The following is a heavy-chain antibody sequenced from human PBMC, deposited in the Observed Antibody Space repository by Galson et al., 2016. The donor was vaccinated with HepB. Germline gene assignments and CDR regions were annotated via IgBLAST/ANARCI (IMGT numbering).Heavy chain of an antibody. CDR1: GGSISSDIYY. Sequence: SETLSLTCTVSGGSISSDIYYWGWIRQPPGKGLEWIGYVSGSGNTYYSPSLKSRVTVSVDTSKNQFSLNLSSVSAADTAVYYCARHTPVTIYGLIRPSHFDSWGQGTLVTVST. J-gene: IGHJ5*01. D-gene: IGHD3-3*01. V-gene: IGHV4-39*01. CDR2: VSGSGNT. CDR3: ARHTPVTIYGLIRPSHFDS.